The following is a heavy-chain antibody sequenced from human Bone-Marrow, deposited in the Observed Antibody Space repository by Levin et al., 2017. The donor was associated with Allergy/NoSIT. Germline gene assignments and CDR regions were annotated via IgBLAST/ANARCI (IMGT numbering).Heavy chain of an antibody. V-gene: IGHV3-66*01. CDR2: IYSGGST. CDR3: ARDGQGHSSSPY. CDR1: GFSVSNNF. D-gene: IGHD6-6*01. Sequence: ASVKVSCAASGFSVSNNFLNWVRQVPGKGLEWVSLIYSGGSTHYADSVKGRFTISRDNSRNTLYLQMNSLRVEDTAVYYCARDGQGHSSSPYWGQGTLVTVSS. J-gene: IGHJ4*02.